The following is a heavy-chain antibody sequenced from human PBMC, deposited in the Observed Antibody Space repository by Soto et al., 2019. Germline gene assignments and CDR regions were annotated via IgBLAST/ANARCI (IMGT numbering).Heavy chain of an antibody. Sequence: GGSLRLSCAASGFIFSDFYMTWIRQAPGKGLEWVSSISGGAGTIYYADSVKGRFTISRDNAKKSLYLQMNSLRAEDTAVYYCARVDAIATTGYYFDYWGQGTLVTVSS. CDR1: GFIFSDFY. V-gene: IGHV3-11*01. J-gene: IGHJ4*02. D-gene: IGHD6-13*01. CDR2: ISGGAGTI. CDR3: ARVDAIATTGYYFDY.